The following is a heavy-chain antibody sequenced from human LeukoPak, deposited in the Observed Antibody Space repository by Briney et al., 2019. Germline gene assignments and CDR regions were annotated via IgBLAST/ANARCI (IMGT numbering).Heavy chain of an antibody. D-gene: IGHD6-13*01. V-gene: IGHV4-34*10. Sequence: PSETLSLTCAVFGGSFSDYYWTWIRQPPGQGLEWIGEINHSGSTNYNPSLKSRVTMSVDTSKIQFSLKLSSVTAADTAVYYCARHHYSQGWFDPWGQGTLVTVSS. J-gene: IGHJ5*02. CDR3: ARHHYSQGWFDP. CDR1: GGSFSDYY. CDR2: INHSGST.